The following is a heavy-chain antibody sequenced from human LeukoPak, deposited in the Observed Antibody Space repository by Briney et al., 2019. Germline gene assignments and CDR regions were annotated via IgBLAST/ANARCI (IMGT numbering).Heavy chain of an antibody. Sequence: PGGPLRLSCAAPGLTFSSYGMHWVRQAPGKGLEWVAFIRYDGSNKYYADSVKGRFTISRDNSKNTLYLQINSLRAEDTAVYYCAAPLRYFDWLSREGAFDIWGQGTMVTVCS. V-gene: IGHV3-30*02. CDR2: IRYDGSNK. J-gene: IGHJ3*02. CDR3: AAPLRYFDWLSREGAFDI. D-gene: IGHD3-9*01. CDR1: GLTFSSYG.